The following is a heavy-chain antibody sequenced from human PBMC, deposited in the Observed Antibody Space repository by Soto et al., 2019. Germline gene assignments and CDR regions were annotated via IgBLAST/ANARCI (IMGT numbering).Heavy chain of an antibody. Sequence: GALRLSCASSGFTFSDYYMSWIRQAPGKGLEWVSYISSSGTTIYHADSVKGRFTISRDNAKNSLYLQMNSLRAEDTAVYYCARERLRTGDYWGQGTLVTVSS. J-gene: IGHJ4*02. CDR3: ARERLRTGDY. CDR2: ISSSGTTI. CDR1: GFTFSDYY. D-gene: IGHD3-16*01. V-gene: IGHV3-11*01.